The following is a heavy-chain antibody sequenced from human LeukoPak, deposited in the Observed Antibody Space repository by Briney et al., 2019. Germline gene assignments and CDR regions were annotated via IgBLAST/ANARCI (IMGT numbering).Heavy chain of an antibody. CDR2: ITSGANT. Sequence: GGSLRLSCAASGFTFNTYAMSWVRQAPGKGLEWVSGITSGANTYYADSVKGRFTISRDNSENTLNLQMNSLRAEDTAIYYCAKARAGDITAAFNYWSQGTLVTVSS. CDR3: AKARAGDITAAFNY. CDR1: GFTFNTYA. V-gene: IGHV3-23*01. J-gene: IGHJ4*02. D-gene: IGHD6-13*01.